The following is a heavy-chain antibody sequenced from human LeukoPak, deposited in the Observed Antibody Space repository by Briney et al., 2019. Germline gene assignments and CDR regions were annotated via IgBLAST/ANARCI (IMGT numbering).Heavy chain of an antibody. V-gene: IGHV1-69*05. CDR1: GGTFSSYA. CDR3: AGGTYYSNYYYYYMDV. Sequence: ASVKVSCEASGGTFSSYAISWVRQAPGQGLEWMGGIIPIFGTANYAQKFQGRVTITTDESTSTAYMELSSLRSEDTAVYYCAGGTYYSNYYYYYMDVWGKGTTVTVSS. J-gene: IGHJ6*03. D-gene: IGHD4-11*01. CDR2: IIPIFGTA.